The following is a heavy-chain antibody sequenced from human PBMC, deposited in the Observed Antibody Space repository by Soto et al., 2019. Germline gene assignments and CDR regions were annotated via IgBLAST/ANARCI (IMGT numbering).Heavy chain of an antibody. D-gene: IGHD5-12*01. Sequence: QVQLVQSGGEVKKPGASVKLSCTASGYTFTSYGISWVRQAPGQGLEWMGWISAYNGKTNYAQNVQGRVTMTTDTSTRQAYMDLRSLRSDDTAVYYCARGGDVNYYHGMDVWGQGTTVTVSS. V-gene: IGHV1-18*01. CDR1: GYTFTSYG. J-gene: IGHJ6*02. CDR3: ARGGDVNYYHGMDV. CDR2: ISAYNGKT.